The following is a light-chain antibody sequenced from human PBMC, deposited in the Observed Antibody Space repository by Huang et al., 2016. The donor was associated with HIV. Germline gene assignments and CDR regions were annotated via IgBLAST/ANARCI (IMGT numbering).Light chain of an antibody. J-gene: IGKJ1*01. Sequence: DIQMTQSPSPLSASFGDKVSITCRASQAISNSLVWYQQQPGKAPKLLLYGASRLESGVSSRFSGSGSWTDYTLTISSLQPEDFATYYCQQYFSTPRTFGQGTKVEIK. CDR3: QQYFSTPRT. V-gene: IGKV1-NL1*01. CDR1: QAISNS. CDR2: GAS.